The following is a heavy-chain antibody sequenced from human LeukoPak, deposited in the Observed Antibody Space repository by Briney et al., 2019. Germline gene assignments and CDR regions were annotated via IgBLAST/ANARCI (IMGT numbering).Heavy chain of an antibody. D-gene: IGHD3-9*01. CDR1: GFTFSSYS. J-gene: IGHJ6*02. V-gene: IGHV3-48*01. CDR2: ISSSSSTI. Sequence: GGSLRLSCAASGFTFSSYSMNWVRQAPGKGLEGVSYISSSSSTIYYADSVKGRFTISRDNAKNSLYLQMNSLRAEDTVVYYCTRDLMDYDVSTGLHHYYMDVWGQGTTVTVSS. CDR3: TRDLMDYDVSTGLHHYYMDV.